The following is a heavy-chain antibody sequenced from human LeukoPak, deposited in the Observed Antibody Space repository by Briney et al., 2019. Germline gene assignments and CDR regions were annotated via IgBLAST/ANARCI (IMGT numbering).Heavy chain of an antibody. D-gene: IGHD2-2*01. V-gene: IGHV3-33*01. CDR1: GFTFSTYG. Sequence: GGSLRLSCATSGFTFSTYGMHWVRQAPGKGLEWVAVIWYDGSNKYYADPVKGRFTISRDNSKNTLYLQMNSLRAEDTAVYYCARDQRYCSSSSCPWEPFDYWGQGTLVTVSS. CDR3: ARDQRYCSSSSCPWEPFDY. J-gene: IGHJ4*02. CDR2: IWYDGSNK.